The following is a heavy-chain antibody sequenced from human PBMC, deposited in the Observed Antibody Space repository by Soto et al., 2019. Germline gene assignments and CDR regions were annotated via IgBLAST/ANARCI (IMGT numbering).Heavy chain of an antibody. Sequence: ASVKVSCKASGYTFTSYGISWVRQAPGQGLEWMGWISAYNGNTNYAQKLQGRVTMTTDTSTSTAYMELRSLRSDDTAVYYCASADKFRVQLWCPLDYWGQGTLVTVSS. J-gene: IGHJ4*02. D-gene: IGHD5-18*01. CDR3: ASADKFRVQLWCPLDY. CDR2: ISAYNGNT. V-gene: IGHV1-18*01. CDR1: GYTFTSYG.